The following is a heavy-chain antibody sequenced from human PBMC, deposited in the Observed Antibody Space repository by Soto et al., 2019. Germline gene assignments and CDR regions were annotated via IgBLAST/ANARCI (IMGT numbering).Heavy chain of an antibody. D-gene: IGHD4-17*01. CDR2: ISYDGSNK. Sequence: ESGGGVVQPGRSLRLSCAASGFTFSSYGMHWVRQAPGKGLEWVAVISYDGSNKYYADSVKGRFTISRDNSKNTLYLQMNSLRAEDTAVYYCARGYGDSDSWGQGTLVTVSS. CDR3: ARGYGDSDS. V-gene: IGHV3-30*03. CDR1: GFTFSSYG. J-gene: IGHJ4*02.